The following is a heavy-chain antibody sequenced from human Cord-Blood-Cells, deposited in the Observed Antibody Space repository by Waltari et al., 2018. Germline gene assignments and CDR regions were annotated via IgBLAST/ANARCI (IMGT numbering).Heavy chain of an antibody. CDR1: GYTFTSYA. CDR3: AGGGESDPPTTYYYYGMDV. Sequence: QVQLVQSGAEVKKPGASVKVSCKASGYTFTSYAMHWVRQAPGQRLEWIGWINACKGKKKYSRKFQGRVTMTRDTSASTAYMELSSLRCEDTAVYYCAGGGESDPPTTYYYYGMDVWGQGTTVTVSS. J-gene: IGHJ6*02. CDR2: INACKGKK. V-gene: IGHV1-3*01. D-gene: IGHD3-16*01.